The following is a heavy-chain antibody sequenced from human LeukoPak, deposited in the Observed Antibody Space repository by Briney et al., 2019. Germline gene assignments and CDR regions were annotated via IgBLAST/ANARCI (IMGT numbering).Heavy chain of an antibody. D-gene: IGHD6-6*01. J-gene: IGHJ4*02. CDR3: VRVLGGSSVSFFVY. CDR1: GYTFTSYG. V-gene: IGHV1-18*01. CDR2: ISAYNGNT. Sequence: ASVKVSCKASGYTFTSYGISWVRQAPGPGNELMGWISAYNGNTNYAQKLQGRVTMTTDTSTSTAYMELRSLRSDDTAVYYCVRVLGGSSVSFFVYWGEGALVTVSS.